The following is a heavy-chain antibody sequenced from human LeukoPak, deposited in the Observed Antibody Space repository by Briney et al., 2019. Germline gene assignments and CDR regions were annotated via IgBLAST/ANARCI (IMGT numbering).Heavy chain of an antibody. J-gene: IGHJ3*02. Sequence: PGGSLRLSCAASGFTFSNFWMFWVRQALGKGPVWVSRTSGEGSTTTYADSVKGRFTISRDNAKNMVYLQMNSLRPEDTALYYCAKAQYLSFDVFDSWGQGTMVTVSS. V-gene: IGHV3-74*01. CDR3: AKAQYLSFDVFDS. CDR2: TSGEGSTT. CDR1: GFTFSNFW. D-gene: IGHD3-10*01.